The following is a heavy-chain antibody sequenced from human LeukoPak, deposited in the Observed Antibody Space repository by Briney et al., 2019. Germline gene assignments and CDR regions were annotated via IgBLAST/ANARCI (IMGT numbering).Heavy chain of an antibody. D-gene: IGHD6-19*01. CDR1: GYSFTSYW. J-gene: IGHJ4*02. Sequence: GESLKISCKGSGYSFTSYWISWVRQMPGKGLEWMGRINPSDSYTNYNPSLQGHVTFSVDKSIATAYLQWTTLKASDTAMYYCARGGWLDDYWGQGTLVTVSS. CDR3: ARGGWLDDY. V-gene: IGHV5-10-1*01. CDR2: INPSDSYT.